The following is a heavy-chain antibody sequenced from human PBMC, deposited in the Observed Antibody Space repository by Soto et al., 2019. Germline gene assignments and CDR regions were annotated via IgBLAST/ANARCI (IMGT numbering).Heavy chain of an antibody. J-gene: IGHJ4*02. D-gene: IGHD2-8*01. CDR2: ISYDGSNK. CDR1: GFTFSSYA. CDR3: AREMVGKYYFDY. Sequence: GGSLRLSCAASGFTFSSYAMHWVRQAPGKGLEWVAVISYDGSNKYYADSVKGRFTISRDNSKNTLYLQMNSLRAEDTAVYYCAREMVGKYYFDYWGQGTLVTVSS. V-gene: IGHV3-30-3*01.